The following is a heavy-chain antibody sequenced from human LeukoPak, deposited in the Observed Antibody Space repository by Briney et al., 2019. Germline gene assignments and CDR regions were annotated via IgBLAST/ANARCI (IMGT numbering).Heavy chain of an antibody. CDR1: GGTFSSYA. J-gene: IGHJ6*03. Sequence: SVKVSCKASGGTFSSYAISWVRQAPGQGLEWMGGIIPIFGTANYAQKFQGRVTITADESTSTAYMELSSLRSEDTAAYYCARDRKDYYYYYYMDVWGKGTPVTVSS. D-gene: IGHD1-14*01. CDR3: ARDRKDYYYYYYMDV. CDR2: IIPIFGTA. V-gene: IGHV1-69*01.